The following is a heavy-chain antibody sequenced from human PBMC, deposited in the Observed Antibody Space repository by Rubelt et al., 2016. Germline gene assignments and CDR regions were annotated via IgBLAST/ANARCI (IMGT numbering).Heavy chain of an antibody. CDR1: GGSFSRPY. CDR2: INHSGST. CDR3: ARELQRYDY. D-gene: IGHD4-11*01. Sequence: QVQLQQWGAGLLKPSETLSLTCAVYGGSFSRPYWNWIRQPPGKGLEWIGEINHSGSTSYNPSLKSRVTISVDTSKNQFSLKLRSVTAADTAVYYCARELQRYDYWGQGTLVTVSS. V-gene: IGHV4-34*01. J-gene: IGHJ4*02.